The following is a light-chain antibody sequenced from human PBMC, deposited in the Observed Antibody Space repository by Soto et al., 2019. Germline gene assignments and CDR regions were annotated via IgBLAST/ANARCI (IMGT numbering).Light chain of an antibody. CDR1: QSVSSSY. J-gene: IGKJ4*01. CDR2: GAS. V-gene: IGKV3-20*01. Sequence: EIVLTQSPGTLSLSPGERATLPCRASQSVSSSYLAWYQQKPGQAPRLFIYGASSRATGIPDRFSGSGSGTDFTLTISRLEPEDFAVYYCQQYGSSPPLTFGGGTKVDIK. CDR3: QQYGSSPPLT.